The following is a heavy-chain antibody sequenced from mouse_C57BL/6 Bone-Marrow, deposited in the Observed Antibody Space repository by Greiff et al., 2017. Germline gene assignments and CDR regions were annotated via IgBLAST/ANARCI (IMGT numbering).Heavy chain of an antibody. CDR3: ARLWDYDY. V-gene: IGHV1-50*01. J-gene: IGHJ2*01. Sequence: VQLQQPGAELVKPGASVKLSCKASGYTFTSYWMQWVHQRPGQGLEWIGEIDPSDSYTNYNQKFKGKATFTVETSSSTAYMQLSSLTSEDSAVYYCARLWDYDYWGQGTTLTVSS. D-gene: IGHD2-4*01. CDR2: IDPSDSYT. CDR1: GYTFTSYW.